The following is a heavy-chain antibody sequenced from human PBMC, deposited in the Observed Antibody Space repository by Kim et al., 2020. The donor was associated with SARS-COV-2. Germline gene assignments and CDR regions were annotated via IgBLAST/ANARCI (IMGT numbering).Heavy chain of an antibody. Sequence: SETLSLTCTVSGGSISSSSYYWGWIRQPPGKGLEWIGSIYYSGSTYYNPSLKSRVTISVDTSKNQFSLKLSSVTAADTAVYYCARRGNWFDPWGQGTLVTVSS. D-gene: IGHD3-10*01. CDR1: GGSISSSSYY. CDR3: ARRGNWFDP. J-gene: IGHJ5*02. CDR2: IYYSGST. V-gene: IGHV4-39*01.